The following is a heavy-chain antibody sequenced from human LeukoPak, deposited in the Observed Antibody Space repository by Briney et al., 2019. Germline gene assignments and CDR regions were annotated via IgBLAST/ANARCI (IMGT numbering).Heavy chain of an antibody. CDR2: ISAYNGNT. CDR3: ARDRPSRGYCSGGTCPLFDY. Sequence: ASVKVSCKASGYTFTSYGISWVRQAPGQGLEWMGWISAYNGNTNYAQKLQGRVTMTTDTSTSTAYMELRSQRSDDTAVYYCARDRPSRGYCSGGTCPLFDYWGQGTLVTVSS. D-gene: IGHD2-15*01. J-gene: IGHJ4*02. CDR1: GYTFTSYG. V-gene: IGHV1-18*04.